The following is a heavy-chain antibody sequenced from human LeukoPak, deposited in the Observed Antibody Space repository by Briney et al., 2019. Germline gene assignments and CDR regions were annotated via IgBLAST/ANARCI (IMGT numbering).Heavy chain of an antibody. D-gene: IGHD2-15*01. CDR3: ARRYCSGGVCYYFDY. V-gene: IGHV4-34*01. J-gene: IGHJ4*02. CDR2: INHGGSS. CDR1: GGSFSGYY. Sequence: SETLSLTCAVYGGSFSGYYWSWIRQPPGKGLEWIGEINHGGSSNYNPSLKSRVTISVDTSKNQFSLKLTSMTAADTAVYYCARRYCSGGVCYYFDYWGQGTLVTVSS.